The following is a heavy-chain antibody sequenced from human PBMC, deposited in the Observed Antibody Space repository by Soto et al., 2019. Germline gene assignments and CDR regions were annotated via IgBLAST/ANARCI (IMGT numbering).Heavy chain of an antibody. CDR3: AKDGGYSYGYSPRYYYGMDV. J-gene: IGHJ6*02. CDR2: ISGSGGST. D-gene: IGHD5-18*01. V-gene: IGHV3-23*01. Sequence: PGGSLRLSCAASGFTFSSYAMSWVRQAPGKGLEWVSAISGSGGSTYYADSVKGRFTISRDSSKNTLYLQMNSLRAEDTAVYYCAKDGGYSYGYSPRYYYGMDVWGQGTTVTVSS. CDR1: GFTFSSYA.